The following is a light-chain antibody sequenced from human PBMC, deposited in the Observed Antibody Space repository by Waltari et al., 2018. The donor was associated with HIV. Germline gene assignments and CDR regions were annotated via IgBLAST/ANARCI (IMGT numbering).Light chain of an antibody. CDR3: QVWDNIGDRVV. Sequence: QSALTQPASVSGSPGQTVTISCTGTSGDIGGYNFVSWYQQRPGKAPRLMIYGVSHRPSGVSNRFSGSNSRNTATLTISRVEAGDEAEYYCQVWDNIGDRVVFGGGTKLTVL. CDR2: GVS. CDR1: SGDIGGYNF. V-gene: IGLV2-14*01. J-gene: IGLJ2*01.